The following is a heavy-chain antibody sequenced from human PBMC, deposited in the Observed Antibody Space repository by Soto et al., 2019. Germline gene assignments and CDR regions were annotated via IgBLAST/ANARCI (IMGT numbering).Heavy chain of an antibody. CDR2: IYSGGST. CDR3: ARCPLGSGSYSSYYFDY. V-gene: IGHV3-53*04. Sequence: EVQLVESGGGLVQPGGSLRLSCAASGFTVSSNYMSWVRQAPGKGLEWVSVIYSGGSTYYADSVKGRFTISRHNSKNPLYLQMNSLRAEDTAVYYCARCPLGSGSYSSYYFDYWGQGTLVTVSS. CDR1: GFTVSSNY. D-gene: IGHD3-10*02. J-gene: IGHJ4*02.